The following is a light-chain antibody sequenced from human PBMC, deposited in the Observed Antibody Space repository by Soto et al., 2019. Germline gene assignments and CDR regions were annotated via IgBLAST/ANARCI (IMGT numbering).Light chain of an antibody. J-gene: IGKJ5*01. CDR3: QQYNRWPPIT. CDR1: RSVGTN. CDR2: GGT. V-gene: IGKV3-15*01. Sequence: EIMMTQSPATLSMSPGERATLSCRASRSVGTNLAWYQQKPGQAPRLLIYGGTIRATDVPARFSGSGSGTDFNHTISSLQSEDFAVFYCQQYNRWPPITFGQGTRLDIK.